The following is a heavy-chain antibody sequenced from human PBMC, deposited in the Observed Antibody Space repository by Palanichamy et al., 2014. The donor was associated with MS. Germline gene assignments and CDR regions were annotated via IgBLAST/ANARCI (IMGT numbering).Heavy chain of an antibody. V-gene: IGHV3-64*01. D-gene: IGHD1-26*01. CDR3: ARVLVGATEHGAFDI. CDR2: ISSNGGST. J-gene: IGHJ3*02. CDR1: GFTFSSYA. Sequence: EVQLVESGEAWSRPGGSLRLSCAASGFTFSSYAMHWVRQAPGKGLEYVSAISSNGGSTYYANSVKGRFTISRDNSKNTLYLQMGSLRAEDMAAYYCARVLVGATEHGAFDIWGQGTMVTVSS.